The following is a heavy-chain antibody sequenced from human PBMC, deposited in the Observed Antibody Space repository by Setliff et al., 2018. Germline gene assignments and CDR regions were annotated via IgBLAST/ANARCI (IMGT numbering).Heavy chain of an antibody. Sequence: PGGSLRLSCAASGFTFSSYWMHWVRQAPGRGLVWVSRIYTDGSRTNYADSVKGRFTISRDNAKNTLYLQMNSLRAEDTAVYYCARGDLVGYYNDYWGQGTLGTAPQ. CDR3: ARGDLVGYYNDY. CDR1: GFTFSSYW. J-gene: IGHJ4*02. CDR2: IYTDGSRT. D-gene: IGHD3-9*01. V-gene: IGHV3-74*01.